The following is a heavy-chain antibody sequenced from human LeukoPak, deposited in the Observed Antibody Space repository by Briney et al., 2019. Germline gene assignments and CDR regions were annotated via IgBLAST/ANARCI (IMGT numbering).Heavy chain of an antibody. V-gene: IGHV5-51*01. CDR1: GYYFNNYW. J-gene: IGHJ5*02. D-gene: IGHD3-10*01. Sequence: GESLKISCKGSGYYFNNYWITWVRQMPGKGLEWMGIIYPGDSDTRYSPSFQGQVTISADKSISTAYLQWSSLKASDTAMYYCARSSYGSGSLRFDPWGQGTLVTVSS. CDR2: IYPGDSDT. CDR3: ARSSYGSGSLRFDP.